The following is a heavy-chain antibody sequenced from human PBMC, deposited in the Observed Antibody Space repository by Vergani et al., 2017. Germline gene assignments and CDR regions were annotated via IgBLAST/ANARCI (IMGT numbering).Heavy chain of an antibody. D-gene: IGHD3-10*01. CDR1: GGTFSSYA. J-gene: IGHJ5*02. CDR2: IIPIFGTA. V-gene: IGHV1-69*13. CDR3: ARAPCGCDGSGCYYNFGTLCCFDP. Sequence: QVKLVQSGAEVKKPGSSVKVSCKASGGTFSSYAISWVRQAPGQGLEWMGRIIPIFGTANYAQKFQGRVTITADESTSTAYMELSSLRSEDTAVYYCARAPCGCDGSGCYYNFGTLCCFDPWGQGTLVTVSS.